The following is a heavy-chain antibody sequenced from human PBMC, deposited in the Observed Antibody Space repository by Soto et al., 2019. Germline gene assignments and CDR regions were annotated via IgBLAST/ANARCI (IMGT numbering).Heavy chain of an antibody. D-gene: IGHD1-26*01. J-gene: IGHJ4*02. CDR3: AAGTFTY. V-gene: IGHV3-73*01. Sequence: HPGGSLRLSCVASGFDFNGSAMHWVRQASGKGLEWIGRIRSKTNNYATVHSASVKGRLTISRDDSRNTAYLQMDSLESEDTAVYYCAAGTFTYWGQGTLVTVSS. CDR1: GFDFNGSA. CDR2: IRSKTNNYAT.